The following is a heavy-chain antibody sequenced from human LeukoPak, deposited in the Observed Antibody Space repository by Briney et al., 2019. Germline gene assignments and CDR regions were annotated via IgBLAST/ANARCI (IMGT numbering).Heavy chain of an antibody. CDR2: ILYDGSNK. Sequence: GGSLRLSCAASGFAFSSYGMHWVRQAPGKGLEWVAFILYDGSNKYHADSVKGRFTISRDNSKNTLYLQMNSLRTEDTAVYYCAKGIRQQLVEEYWGQGTLVTVSS. CDR3: AKGIRQQLVEEY. J-gene: IGHJ4*02. V-gene: IGHV3-30*02. D-gene: IGHD6-13*01. CDR1: GFAFSSYG.